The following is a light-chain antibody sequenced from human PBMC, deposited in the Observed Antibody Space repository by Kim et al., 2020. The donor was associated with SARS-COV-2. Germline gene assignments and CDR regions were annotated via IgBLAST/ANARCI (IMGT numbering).Light chain of an antibody. J-gene: IGKJ1*01. CDR3: QQYYSYPRT. V-gene: IGKV1-8*01. Sequence: AIRMTQSPSSLSASPGDRVTITCRASQSLNTYLAWYQQKPGKAPKLLIYAASTLQTGVPSRFTGSGSGTDFTLTINNLQSEDLATYYCQQYYSYPRTFGQGTKVDIK. CDR2: AAS. CDR1: QSLNTY.